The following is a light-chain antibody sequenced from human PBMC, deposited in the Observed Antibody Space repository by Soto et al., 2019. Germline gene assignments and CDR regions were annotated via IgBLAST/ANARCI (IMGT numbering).Light chain of an antibody. J-gene: IGKJ1*01. CDR2: KAS. CDR1: QSISSW. V-gene: IGKV1-5*03. CDR3: QQYNSYSRT. Sequence: DIQMTPSPSTLSASVGDRVTITCRASQSISSWLAWYQQKPGKAPKLLIYKASSLESGVPSRFSGSGSGTEFTLTISSLQPDDFATYYCQQYNSYSRTFGQGTKVDNK.